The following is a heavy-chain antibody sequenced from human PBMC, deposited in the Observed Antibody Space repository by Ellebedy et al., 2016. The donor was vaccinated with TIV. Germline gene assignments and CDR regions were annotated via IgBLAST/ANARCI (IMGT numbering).Heavy chain of an antibody. CDR2: ISSSSSYI. V-gene: IGHV3-21*01. CDR1: GFTFSSYS. J-gene: IGHJ3*02. Sequence: GESLKISXAASGFTFSSYSMNWVRQAPGKGLEWVSSISSSSSYIYYADSVKGRFTISRDNAKNSLYLQMNSLRAEDTAVYYCASPTRADAFDIWGQGTMVTVSS. D-gene: IGHD1-1*01. CDR3: ASPTRADAFDI.